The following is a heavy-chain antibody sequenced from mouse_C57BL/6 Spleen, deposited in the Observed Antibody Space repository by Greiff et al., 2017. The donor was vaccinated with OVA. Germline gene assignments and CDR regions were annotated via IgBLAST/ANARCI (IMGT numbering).Heavy chain of an antibody. J-gene: IGHJ4*01. D-gene: IGHD2-4*01. Sequence: QVQLQQPGAELVRPGSSVKLSCKASGYTFTSYWMDWVKQRPGQGLEWIGNIYPSDSETHYNQKFKDKATLTVDKSSSTAYRQLSSLTSEDSAVYYCARGGIWDYDAYYAMDYWGQGTSVTVSS. V-gene: IGHV1-61*01. CDR3: ARGGIWDYDAYYAMDY. CDR2: IYPSDSET. CDR1: GYTFTSYW.